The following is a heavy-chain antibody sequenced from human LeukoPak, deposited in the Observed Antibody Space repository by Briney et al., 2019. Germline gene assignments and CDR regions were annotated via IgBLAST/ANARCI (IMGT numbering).Heavy chain of an antibody. CDR1: GFTFSSYG. CDR3: AKDATYYYGSGAKPDY. Sequence: GGSLRLSCAASGFTFSSYGMHWVRQAPGKGLEWVSAISGSGGSTYYADSVKGRFTISRDNSKNTLYLQMNSLRAEDTAVYYCAKDATYYYGSGAKPDYWGQGTLVTVSS. V-gene: IGHV3-23*01. D-gene: IGHD3-10*01. J-gene: IGHJ4*02. CDR2: ISGSGGST.